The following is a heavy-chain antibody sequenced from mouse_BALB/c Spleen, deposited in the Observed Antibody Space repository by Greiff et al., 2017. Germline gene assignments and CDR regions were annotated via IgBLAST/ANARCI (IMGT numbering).Heavy chain of an antibody. Sequence: EVQRVESGPGLVKPSQSLSLTCTVTGYSITSDYAWNWIRQFPGNKLEWMGYISYSGSTSYNPSLKSRISITRDTSKNQFFLQLNSVTTEDTATYYCARYGSNYAMDYWGQGTSVTVSS. D-gene: IGHD1-1*01. V-gene: IGHV3-2*02. CDR2: ISYSGST. CDR1: GYSITSDYA. J-gene: IGHJ4*01. CDR3: ARYGSNYAMDY.